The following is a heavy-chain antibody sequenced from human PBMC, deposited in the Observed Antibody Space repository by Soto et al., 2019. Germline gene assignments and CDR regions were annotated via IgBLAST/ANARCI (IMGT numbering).Heavy chain of an antibody. Sequence: QVQLQESGPGLVKPSQTLSLTCTVSGGFVSSGGHYWSWIRQHPGRGLEWIGYIYNSGSTSYNPSLESRVIISVDTSKNQFSLKLSSVTAADTAVYYCAGGRDSWGQGTLVTVSS. CDR1: GGFVSSGGHY. CDR3: AGGRDS. V-gene: IGHV4-31*03. CDR2: IYNSGST. J-gene: IGHJ4*02. D-gene: IGHD3-16*01.